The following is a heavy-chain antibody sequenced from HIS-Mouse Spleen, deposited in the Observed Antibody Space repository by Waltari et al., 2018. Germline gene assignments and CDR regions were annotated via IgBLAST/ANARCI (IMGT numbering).Heavy chain of an antibody. V-gene: IGHV4-38-2*02. Sequence: QVQLQESGPGLVKPSETLSLTCTVSGYSISSGYYWGWIRQPPGKGLEWIGSIYHRGATYYNTSLTSRVTISVDTSKNQFSLRLSSVTAADTAVYYCARVKTWGQGTLVTVSS. CDR3: ARVKT. CDR1: GYSISSGYY. CDR2: IYHRGAT. J-gene: IGHJ5*02.